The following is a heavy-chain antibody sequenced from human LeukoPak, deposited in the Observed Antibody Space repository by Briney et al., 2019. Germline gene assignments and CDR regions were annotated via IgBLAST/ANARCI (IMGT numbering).Heavy chain of an antibody. CDR1: GFTFSSYT. CDR2: ISSSSTYI. V-gene: IGHV3-21*01. CDR3: ASWETYYDYVFNC. Sequence: GXSLRLSCAASGFTFSSYTMNWVRQAPGKGLEWVSSISSSSTYINYADSVKGRFTISRDNAKNSLYLQMNRLRAEDTAVYYCASWETYYDYVFNCWGQGTLVTVSS. D-gene: IGHD3-16*01. J-gene: IGHJ4*02.